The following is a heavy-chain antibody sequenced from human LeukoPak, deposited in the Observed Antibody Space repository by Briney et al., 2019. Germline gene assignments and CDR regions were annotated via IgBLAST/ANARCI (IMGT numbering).Heavy chain of an antibody. CDR1: GGTFRSFA. D-gene: IGHD3-22*01. J-gene: IGHJ4*02. CDR3: ARALRYYSDSSGYAFDY. Sequence: SVKVSCKASGGTFRSFAISWVRQAPGQGLERMGGIIPIFRTANYAQKFQGRVTITADESTSTAYMELSSLRSEDTAVYYCARALRYYSDSSGYAFDYWGQGTLVTVSS. V-gene: IGHV1-69*13. CDR2: IIPIFRTA.